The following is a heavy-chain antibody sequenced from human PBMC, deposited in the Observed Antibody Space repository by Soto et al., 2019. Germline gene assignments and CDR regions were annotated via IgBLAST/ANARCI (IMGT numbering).Heavy chain of an antibody. CDR2: IYYSGST. CDR3: AGLRKGISRFSPIFDP. V-gene: IGHV4-30-4*01. CDR1: GGSISSGDYC. Sequence: SETLSLTCTVSGGSISSGDYCWSWIRQPPGKGLEWIGNIYYSGSTYYNPSLKSRVTISVDTSKNQLSLKLSSATAADTAVYYWAGLRKGISRFSPIFDPGGQGPLVTFSS. J-gene: IGHJ5*02. D-gene: IGHD3-3*01.